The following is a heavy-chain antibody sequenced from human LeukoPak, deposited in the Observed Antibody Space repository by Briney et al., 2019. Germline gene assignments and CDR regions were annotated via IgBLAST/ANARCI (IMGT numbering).Heavy chain of an antibody. J-gene: IGHJ3*02. CDR3: ARVTTVTTSALDI. V-gene: IGHV4-34*01. D-gene: IGHD4-17*01. Sequence: SVTLSLTCAVYGGSFSGYYWSWLRQPPGKGLEWSGEINHSGSTNDNPSLKSRVTISVDPSKNQFSLKLSSVTAADTAVYYCARVTTVTTSALDIWGQGTMVTVSS. CDR2: INHSGST. CDR1: GGSFSGYY.